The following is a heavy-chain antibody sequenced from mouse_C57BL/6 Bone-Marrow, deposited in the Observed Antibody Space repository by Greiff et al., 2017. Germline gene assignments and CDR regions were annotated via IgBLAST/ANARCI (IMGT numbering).Heavy chain of an antibody. V-gene: IGHV1-42*01. CDR3: AKAHYYGLGY. D-gene: IGHD1-1*01. Sequence: VQLQQSGPELVKPGASVKISCTASGYSFTGYYMNWVKQSPEKSLEWIGEINPSTGGTTYNQKFKAKTTLTVDKSSSTAYMQLKSLTSEDSAVYYCAKAHYYGLGYWGQGTTLT. CDR1: GYSFTGYY. CDR2: INPSTGGT. J-gene: IGHJ2*01.